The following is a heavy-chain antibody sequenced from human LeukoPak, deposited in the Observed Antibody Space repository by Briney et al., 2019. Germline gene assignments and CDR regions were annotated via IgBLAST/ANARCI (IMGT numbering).Heavy chain of an antibody. CDR3: ARATRVVGAPEYYYYGMDV. Sequence: PGGSLRLSCAASGFTFSSYAMHWVRQAPGKGLEWVAVISYDGSNKYYADSVKGRFTISRDNSKNTLYLQMNSLRAEDTAVYYCARATRVVGAPEYYYYGMDVWGQGTTVTVSS. J-gene: IGHJ6*02. CDR2: ISYDGSNK. V-gene: IGHV3-30*04. D-gene: IGHD1-26*01. CDR1: GFTFSSYA.